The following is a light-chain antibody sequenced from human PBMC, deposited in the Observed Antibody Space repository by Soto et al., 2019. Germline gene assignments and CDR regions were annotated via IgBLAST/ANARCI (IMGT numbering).Light chain of an antibody. Sequence: EIVLTQSPGTLSLSPGERATLSCRASQSVSSSYLAWYQQKPGQAPRLLIYGASSRATGIPDRFSGSGSGTDFTLTISRLESVDFAVYCCKQYGSSPFTFGPGTKVDIK. CDR3: KQYGSSPFT. CDR2: GAS. CDR1: QSVSSSY. V-gene: IGKV3-20*01. J-gene: IGKJ3*01.